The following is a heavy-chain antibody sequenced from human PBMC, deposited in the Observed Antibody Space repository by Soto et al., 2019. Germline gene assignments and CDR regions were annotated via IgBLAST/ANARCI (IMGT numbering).Heavy chain of an antibody. J-gene: IGHJ4*02. Sequence: EVQLVESGGGRAKPGGSLRLSCAASGFTFSSYSMNWVRQAPGKGLEWVSSISSSSSDIYYADSVKGRFTISSDNAKNSPYLQVNSPGAEDTAVYYCAREGIAAALDYWGQGTLVTVSS. CDR2: ISSSSSDI. D-gene: IGHD6-13*01. V-gene: IGHV3-21*01. CDR1: GFTFSSYS. CDR3: AREGIAAALDY.